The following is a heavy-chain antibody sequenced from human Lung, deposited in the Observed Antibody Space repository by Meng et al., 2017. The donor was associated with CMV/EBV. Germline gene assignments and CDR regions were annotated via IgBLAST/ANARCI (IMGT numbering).Heavy chain of an antibody. V-gene: IGHV3-66*02. Sequence: ESXKISCAGSGFTFKNNYMTWVRQFPGKGLEWVSVISSGVSTYYADSVKGRFTISRDNSKDTLYLQMNSLRAEDTAVYYCTSSHFGESSLDYWGQGAGVTVAS. D-gene: IGHD3-10*01. CDR3: TSSHFGESSLDY. CDR2: ISSGVST. CDR1: GFTFKNNY. J-gene: IGHJ4*01.